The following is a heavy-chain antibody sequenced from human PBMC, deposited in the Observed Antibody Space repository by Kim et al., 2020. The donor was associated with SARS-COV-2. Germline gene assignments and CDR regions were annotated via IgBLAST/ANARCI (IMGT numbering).Heavy chain of an antibody. Sequence: GGSLRLSCAASGFTFSTHWMNWIRQAPGKGLEWVANIKTDGSAQYYVDSVKGRITISRDNAKNSLYLQMNSLRADDTAVYYCGRDMDVWGQGTTVTVSS. V-gene: IGHV3-7*01. CDR1: GFTFSTHW. CDR2: IKTDGSAQ. CDR3: GRDMDV. J-gene: IGHJ6*02.